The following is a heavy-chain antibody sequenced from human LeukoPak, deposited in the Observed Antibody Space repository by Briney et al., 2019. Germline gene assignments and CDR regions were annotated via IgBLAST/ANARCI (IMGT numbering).Heavy chain of an antibody. CDR1: GYTFTSYG. J-gene: IGHJ4*02. CDR3: AREGTYYDILTGYYKAAIFDY. V-gene: IGHV1-18*01. CDR2: ISAYNGNT. D-gene: IGHD3-9*01. Sequence: ASVKVSCKASGYTFTSYGIGWVRQAPGQGLEWMGWISAYNGNTNYAQKLQGRVTMTTDTSTSTAYMELRSLRSDDTAVYYCAREGTYYDILTGYYKAAIFDYWGQGTLVTVSS.